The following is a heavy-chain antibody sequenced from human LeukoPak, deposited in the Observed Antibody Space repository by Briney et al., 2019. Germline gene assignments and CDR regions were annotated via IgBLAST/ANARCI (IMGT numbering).Heavy chain of an antibody. CDR1: GITLSNYG. Sequence: GGSLRLSCAVSGITLSNYGMSWVRQAPGKGLEWVAGISDSGGRTNYADSVKGRFTISRDNPKNTLYLQMNSLGAEDTAVYFCAKRGVVIRVILVGFHKEAYYFDSWGQGALVTVSS. V-gene: IGHV3-23*01. CDR2: ISDSGGRT. D-gene: IGHD3-22*01. CDR3: AKRGVVIRVILVGFHKEAYYFDS. J-gene: IGHJ4*02.